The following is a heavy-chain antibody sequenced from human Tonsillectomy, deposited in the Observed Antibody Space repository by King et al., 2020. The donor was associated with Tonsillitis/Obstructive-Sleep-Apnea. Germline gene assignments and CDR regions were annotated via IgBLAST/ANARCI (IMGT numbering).Heavy chain of an antibody. D-gene: IGHD3-9*01. CDR1: GGSISSTSYY. Sequence: QLQESGPGLVKPSETLSLTCSVSGGSISSTSYYWAWIRQPPGKGLEWVASFYYSGTTYSNPSLQSRVTISVDTSKNQFSLNLNSVTAADTAVYFCARQLTRDYFDYWGQGTLVTVSS. CDR2: FYYSGTT. CDR3: ARQLTRDYFDY. J-gene: IGHJ4*02. V-gene: IGHV4-39*01.